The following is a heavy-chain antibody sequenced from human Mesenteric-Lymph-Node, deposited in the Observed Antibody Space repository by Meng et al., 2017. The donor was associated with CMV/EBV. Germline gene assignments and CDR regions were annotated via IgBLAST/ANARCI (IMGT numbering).Heavy chain of an antibody. J-gene: IGHJ4*02. CDR1: GFSFSIYS. D-gene: IGHD4-11*01. V-gene: IGHV3-21*01. Sequence: GESLKISCVVSGFSFSIYSMNWVRQAPGKGLEWVSSISHTGSYIYYADSVKGRFTISRDNAKNSLYLQMNSLRAEDTAVYYCTRDGDRFLTTEYYFDYWGQGTLVTVSS. CDR2: ISHTGSYI. CDR3: TRDGDRFLTTEYYFDY.